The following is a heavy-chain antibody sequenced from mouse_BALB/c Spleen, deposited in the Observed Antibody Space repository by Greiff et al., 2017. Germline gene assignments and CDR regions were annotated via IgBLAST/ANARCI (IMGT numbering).Heavy chain of an antibody. V-gene: IGHV1-9*01. CDR2: ILPGSGST. J-gene: IGHJ4*01. Sequence: VQVVESGAELMKPGASVKISCKATGYTFSSYWIEWVKQRPGHGLEWIGEILPGSGSTNYNEKFKGKATFTADTSSNTAYMQLSSLTSEDSAVYYCARDDYTYAMDYWGQGTSVTVSS. CDR1: GYTFSSYW. D-gene: IGHD2-4*01. CDR3: ARDDYTYAMDY.